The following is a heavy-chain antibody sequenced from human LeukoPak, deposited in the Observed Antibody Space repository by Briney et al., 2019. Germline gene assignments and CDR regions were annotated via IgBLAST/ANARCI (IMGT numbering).Heavy chain of an antibody. CDR3: AREGDYVWGSYPQVAFDI. D-gene: IGHD3-16*02. CDR1: GGSISSGSYY. V-gene: IGHV4-61*02. Sequence: SETLSLTCTVSGGSISSGSYYWSWIRQPAGKGLEWIGRIYTSGSTNYNPSLKSRVTISVDTSKNQFSLKLSSVTAADTAVYYCAREGDYVWGSYPQVAFDIWGQGTMVTVSS. CDR2: IYTSGST. J-gene: IGHJ3*02.